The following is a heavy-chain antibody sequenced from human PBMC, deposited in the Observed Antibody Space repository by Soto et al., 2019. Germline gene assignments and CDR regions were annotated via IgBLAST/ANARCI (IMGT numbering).Heavy chain of an antibody. J-gene: IGHJ6*02. CDR2: INPSGGST. V-gene: IGHV1-46*01. CDR1: GYTFTSYY. CDR3: ARDYDSSGYDYYYGMDV. D-gene: IGHD3-22*01. Sequence: GASVKVSCKASGYTFTSYYMHWMRQAPGQGLEWMGIINPSGGSTSYAQKFQGRVTMTRDTSTSTVYMELSSLRSEDTAVYYCARDYDSSGYDYYYGMDVWGQGTTVTVSS.